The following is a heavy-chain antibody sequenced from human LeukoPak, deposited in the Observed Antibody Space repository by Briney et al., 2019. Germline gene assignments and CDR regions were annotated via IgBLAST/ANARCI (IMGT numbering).Heavy chain of an antibody. CDR1: GFTFGDYA. D-gene: IGHD3-22*01. CDR2: IRSKAYGGTT. V-gene: IGHV3-49*04. CDR3: TRIVVALSDAFDI. J-gene: IGHJ3*02. Sequence: GGSLRLSCTASGFTFGDYAMSWVRQAPGKGLEWVGFIRSKAYGGTTEYAASVKGRLTISRDDSKSIAYLQMNSLKTEDTAVYYCTRIVVALSDAFDIWGQGTMVTVSS.